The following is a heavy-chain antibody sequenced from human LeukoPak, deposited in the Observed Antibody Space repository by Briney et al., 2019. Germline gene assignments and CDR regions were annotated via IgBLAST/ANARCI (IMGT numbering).Heavy chain of an antibody. Sequence: GGSLRLSCSASGFIFSSYTMHWVRQAPGKGLEYVSTISSNGGGTNYAESVKGRFTISRDNSKNTLYLQVSSLRPEDTAAYYCVKGGYDMRYNWFDPWGQGTLVTVSS. V-gene: IGHV3-64D*09. D-gene: IGHD5-12*01. CDR3: VKGGYDMRYNWFDP. CDR2: ISSNGGGT. CDR1: GFIFSSYT. J-gene: IGHJ5*02.